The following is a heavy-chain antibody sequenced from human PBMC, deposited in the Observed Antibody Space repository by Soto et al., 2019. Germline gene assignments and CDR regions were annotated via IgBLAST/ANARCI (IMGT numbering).Heavy chain of an antibody. CDR3: ARDKRFGELLV. CDR1: GYTFTSYG. D-gene: IGHD3-10*01. V-gene: IGHV1-18*01. CDR2: ISAYNGNT. J-gene: IGHJ4*02. Sequence: QVQLVQSGAEVKKPGASVKVSCKASGYTFTSYGISWVRQAPGQGLEWMGWISAYNGNTNYAPKLQGRVTMTTDTPARTAYMEVRSLRSAATVVYCCARDKRFGELLVWGQGNLVSVSS.